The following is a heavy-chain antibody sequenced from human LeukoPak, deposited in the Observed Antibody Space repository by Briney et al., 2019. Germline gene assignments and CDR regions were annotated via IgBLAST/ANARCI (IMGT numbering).Heavy chain of an antibody. D-gene: IGHD3-16*01. CDR2: IKHDESEK. CDR1: GFSFNSDW. Sequence: GGSLRLSCAASGFSFNSDWMDWVRQAPGKGLEWVANIKHDESEKNYLDSVKGRFTISRDNAQNSLYLQMNGLRVEDTAVYYCTRRLDDWGQGILVTVSS. V-gene: IGHV3-7*01. J-gene: IGHJ4*02. CDR3: TRRLDD.